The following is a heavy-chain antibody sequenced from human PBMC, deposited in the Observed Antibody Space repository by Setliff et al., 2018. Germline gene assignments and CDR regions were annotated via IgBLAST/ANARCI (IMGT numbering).Heavy chain of an antibody. Sequence: PSETLSLTCNVYGGSFDTYYWSWIRQPPGKGLEWFGEINQSGSGDYNPSFKGRVTISVDTSKKQFSPTLTSVTAADTALYYCRQAVVGRDVFDIWGQGTVVTVSS. CDR2: INQSGSG. D-gene: IGHD1-1*01. J-gene: IGHJ3*02. V-gene: IGHV4-34*01. CDR3: RQAVVGRDVFDI. CDR1: GGSFDTYY.